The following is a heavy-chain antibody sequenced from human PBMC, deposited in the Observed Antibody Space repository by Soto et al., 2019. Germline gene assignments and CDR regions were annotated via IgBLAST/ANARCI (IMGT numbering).Heavy chain of an antibody. CDR2: IYYSGTT. D-gene: IGHD5-18*01. Sequence: LSLTCTVSGGSISSGDYYWSWIRQPPGKGLEWIGYIYYSGTTYYNPSLKSRVTISVGTSKNQFSLKVSSVTAADTAVYYCARALIQLWPHYYYGMDVWGQGTTVTVSS. V-gene: IGHV4-30-4*01. J-gene: IGHJ6*02. CDR3: ARALIQLWPHYYYGMDV. CDR1: GGSISSGDYY.